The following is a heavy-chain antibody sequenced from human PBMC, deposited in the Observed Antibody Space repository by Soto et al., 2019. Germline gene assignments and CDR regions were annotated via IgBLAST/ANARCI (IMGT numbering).Heavy chain of an antibody. CDR2: IKEDGSEK. CDR1: GFTFSRYW. V-gene: IGHV3-7*03. D-gene: IGHD3-16*01. Sequence: DVQLVESGGGLVQPGGSLRLSCAASGFTFSRYWMSWVRQAPGKGLEWVANIKEDGSEKYYVDSVKGRFTISRDNAKNSVYLQMSSLRAEDTAVYYWARRGGMADFIDCWGQGALVTVSS. J-gene: IGHJ4*02. CDR3: ARRGGMADFIDC.